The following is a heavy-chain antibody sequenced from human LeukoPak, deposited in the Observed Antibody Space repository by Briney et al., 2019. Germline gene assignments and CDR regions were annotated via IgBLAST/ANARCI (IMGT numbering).Heavy chain of an antibody. J-gene: IGHJ6*02. CDR2: IYHSGIT. CDR1: GGSISNNNW. CDR3: AREISGSYPGVYYYGLDV. Sequence: SETLSLTCAVSGGSISNNNWWTWVRQPPGKGLEWIGEIYHSGITNYNPSLKSRVAISVDRSKSQFSLKLSSVTAADTAVYYCAREISGSYPGVYYYGLDVWGQVTTVTVSS. V-gene: IGHV4-4*02. D-gene: IGHD1-26*01.